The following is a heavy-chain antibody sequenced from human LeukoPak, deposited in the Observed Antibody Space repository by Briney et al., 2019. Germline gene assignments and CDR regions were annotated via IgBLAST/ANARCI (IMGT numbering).Heavy chain of an antibody. CDR3: ARDQPQFGFDY. D-gene: IGHD3-10*01. V-gene: IGHV3-48*03. Sequence: GGSLRLSCAASGFTFGSYEMNWVRQAPGKGLEWVSYISSSGSTIYYADSVKGRFTISRDNAKNSLYLQMNSLRAEDTAVYYCARDQPQFGFDYWGQGTLVTVSS. J-gene: IGHJ4*02. CDR1: GFTFGSYE. CDR2: ISSSGSTI.